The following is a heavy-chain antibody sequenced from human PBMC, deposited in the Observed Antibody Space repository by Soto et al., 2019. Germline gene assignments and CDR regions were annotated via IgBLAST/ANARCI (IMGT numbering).Heavy chain of an antibody. CDR3: ARNRVVSIAARDAIVY. CDR2: ISAYNGNT. V-gene: IGHV1-18*01. D-gene: IGHD6-6*01. J-gene: IGHJ4*02. CDR1: GYTFTSYG. Sequence: ASVKVSCKASGYTFTSYGISWVRQAPGQGLEWMGWISAYNGNTNYAQKLQGRVTMTTDTSTSTAYMELRSLRSDDTAVYYCARNRVVSIAARDAIVYWGQGTLATVSS.